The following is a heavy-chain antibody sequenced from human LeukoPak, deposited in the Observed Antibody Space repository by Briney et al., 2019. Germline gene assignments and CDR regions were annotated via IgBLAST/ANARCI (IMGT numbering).Heavy chain of an antibody. Sequence: GASLRLSCAASGFTFSNYAMSWVRQAPGKGLERVSATGGGSGIYYADSMKSRFTISRDNSKNTLYLQINSLRAEDTAVYYCAKWGDYDVLTGYYVSDYWGQGTLVTVSS. CDR2: TGGGSGI. D-gene: IGHD3-9*01. J-gene: IGHJ4*02. CDR1: GFTFSNYA. V-gene: IGHV3-23*01. CDR3: AKWGDYDVLTGYYVSDY.